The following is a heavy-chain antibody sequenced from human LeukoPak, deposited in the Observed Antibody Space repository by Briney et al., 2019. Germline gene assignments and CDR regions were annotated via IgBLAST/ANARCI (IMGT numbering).Heavy chain of an antibody. V-gene: IGHV1-69*05. J-gene: IGHJ4*02. D-gene: IGHD2-2*01. Sequence: RASVKVSCKASGGTFSSYAISWVRQAPGQGLEWMRGIIPIFGTANYAQKFQGRVTITTDESTSTAYMELSSLRSEDTAVYYCADLGYCSSTSCYPRDYWGQGTLVTVSS. CDR3: ADLGYCSSTSCYPRDY. CDR1: GGTFSSYA. CDR2: IIPIFGTA.